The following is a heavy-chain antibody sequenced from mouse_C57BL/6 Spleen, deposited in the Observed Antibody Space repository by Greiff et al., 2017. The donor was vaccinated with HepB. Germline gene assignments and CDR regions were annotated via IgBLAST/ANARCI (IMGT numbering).Heavy chain of an antibody. J-gene: IGHJ3*01. V-gene: IGHV1-76*01. Sequence: QVQLKESGAELVRPGASVKLSCKASGYTFTDYYINWVKQRPGQGLEWIARIYPGSGNTYYNEKFKGKATLTAEKSSSTAYMQLSSLTSEDSAVYFWARGILDSSEGFAYWGQGTLVTVSA. D-gene: IGHD3-2*02. CDR2: IYPGSGNT. CDR1: GYTFTDYY. CDR3: ARGILDSSEGFAY.